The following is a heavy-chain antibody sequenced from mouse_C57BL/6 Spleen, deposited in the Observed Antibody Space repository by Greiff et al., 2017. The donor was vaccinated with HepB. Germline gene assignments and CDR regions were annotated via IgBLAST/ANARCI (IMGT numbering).Heavy chain of an antibody. CDR2: INPYNGGT. V-gene: IGHV1-19*01. J-gene: IGHJ3*01. D-gene: IGHD1-1*01. CDR3: ATYGSSYGAY. CDR1: GYTFTDYY. Sequence: VQLQQSGPVLVKPGASVKMSCKASGYTFTDYYMNWVKQSHGKSLEWIGVINPYNGGTSYNQKFKGKATLTVDKSSSTAYMELNSLTSEDSAVYYCATYGSSYGAYWGQGTLVTVSA.